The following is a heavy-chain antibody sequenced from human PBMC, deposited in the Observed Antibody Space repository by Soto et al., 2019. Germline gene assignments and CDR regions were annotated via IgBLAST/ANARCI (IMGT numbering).Heavy chain of an antibody. CDR2: ITDIGST. CDR3: ARQRVAPAQYFFDY. Sequence: SETLSLTCGVSGASVSSGSYFWTWIRQPPGKGLEWIGYITDIGSTDYNPSLKSRVIISTDTTKNHFSLNLESVSAADTAVYYCARQRVAPAQYFFDYWGQGIPVTVSS. D-gene: IGHD2-2*01. V-gene: IGHV4-61*01. CDR1: GASVSSGSYF. J-gene: IGHJ4*02.